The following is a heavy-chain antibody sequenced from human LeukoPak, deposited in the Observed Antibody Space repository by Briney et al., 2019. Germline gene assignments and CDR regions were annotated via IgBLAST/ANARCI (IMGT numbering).Heavy chain of an antibody. CDR2: INPNSGGT. D-gene: IGHD3-22*01. J-gene: IGHJ4*02. Sequence: GASVKGSCKASGYTFTGYYMHWVRQAPGQGLEWMGRINPNSGGTNYAQKFQGRVTMTRDTSISTAYMELSRLRSDDTAVYYCARAPIYYDSSGYYPLWSYWGQGTLVTVSS. V-gene: IGHV1-2*06. CDR1: GYTFTGYY. CDR3: ARAPIYYDSSGYYPLWSY.